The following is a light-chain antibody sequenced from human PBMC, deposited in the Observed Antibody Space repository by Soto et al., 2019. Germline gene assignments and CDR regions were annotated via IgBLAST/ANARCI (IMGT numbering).Light chain of an antibody. J-gene: IGKJ4*01. CDR3: QQRSNWPPLT. V-gene: IGKV3-11*01. Sequence: EIVMTQSPAPLSVSPGERATLSCRASQSVGSDLAWYQQKPGQAPRLVIYDIFTRASGIPARFTGSGSGTDFTLTISSLEPEDSAVYYCQQRSNWPPLTFGGGTKVEIK. CDR2: DIF. CDR1: QSVGSD.